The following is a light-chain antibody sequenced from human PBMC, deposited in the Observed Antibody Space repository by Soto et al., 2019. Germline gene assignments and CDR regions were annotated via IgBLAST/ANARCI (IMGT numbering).Light chain of an antibody. CDR2: KAS. CDR3: QQYNSYWT. J-gene: IGKJ1*01. CDR1: QSISSW. Sequence: DIQMTQSPSTLSASVGDRVTITCRASQSISSWLAWYQQKPGKAPKLLIYKASSLESGVPSRFSGSGSGTEFTLTISSLKTDDFATYYCQQYNSYWTFGQGTKVDIK. V-gene: IGKV1-5*03.